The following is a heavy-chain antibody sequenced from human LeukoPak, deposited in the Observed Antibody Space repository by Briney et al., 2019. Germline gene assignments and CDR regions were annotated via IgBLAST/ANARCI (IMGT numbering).Heavy chain of an antibody. Sequence: AGGSLRLSCAASRSSLSNYAMHWVRQPPGEGLEWVAVIAHDGAIKLYADAVKGRFTISRDNSRNTLYLEMNNLRGEDTAVYFCAADSRLGVPDYLDYWGQGTLVTVSS. CDR1: RSSLSNYA. V-gene: IGHV3-30-3*01. J-gene: IGHJ4*02. CDR2: IAHDGAIK. CDR3: AADSRLGVPDYLDY. D-gene: IGHD1-26*01.